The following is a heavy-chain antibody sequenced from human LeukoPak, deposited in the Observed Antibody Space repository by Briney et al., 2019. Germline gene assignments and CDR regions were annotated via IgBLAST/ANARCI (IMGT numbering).Heavy chain of an antibody. J-gene: IGHJ4*02. CDR1: GFTFSSYG. CDR2: ISYDGSNK. CDR3: AREWEDSSGFRVPTFDY. V-gene: IGHV3-30*03. D-gene: IGHD6-19*01. Sequence: PGGSLRLSCAASGFTFSSYGMHWVRQAPCKGLEWVAVISYDGSNKYYADSVKGRFTISRDNSKNTLYLQMNSLRAEDTAVYYCAREWEDSSGFRVPTFDYWGQGTLVTVSS.